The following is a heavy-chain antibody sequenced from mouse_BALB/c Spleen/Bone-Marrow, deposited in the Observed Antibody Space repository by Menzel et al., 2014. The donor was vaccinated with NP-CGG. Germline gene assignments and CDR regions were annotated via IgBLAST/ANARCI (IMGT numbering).Heavy chain of an antibody. CDR1: GYAFSSYW. CDR3: ARSGYGSSYDY. V-gene: IGHV1-80*01. D-gene: IGHD1-1*01. J-gene: IGHJ2*01. CDR2: IYPGDGVT. Sequence: GQLKQSGAELVRPGSSVKISCKASGYAFSSYWMNWVKQRPGQGLEWIEQIYPGDGVTNYNGKFKGTATLTADKSSSTAYMQLRSLTSEDSAVYFCARSGYGSSYDYWGQGTPLTVSS.